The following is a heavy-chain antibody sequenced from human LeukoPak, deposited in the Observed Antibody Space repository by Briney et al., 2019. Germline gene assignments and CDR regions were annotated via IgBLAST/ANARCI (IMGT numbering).Heavy chain of an antibody. CDR1: GGSISSGSYY. J-gene: IGHJ4*02. Sequence: SETLSLTCAVSGGSISSGSYYWSWIRQPAGKGLEWIGRIYTSGSTNYNPSLKSRVTISVDTSKNQFSLKLSSVTAADTAVYYCARDSSSGWFYYFDYWGQGTLVTVSS. V-gene: IGHV4-61*02. D-gene: IGHD6-19*01. CDR3: ARDSSSGWFYYFDY. CDR2: IYTSGST.